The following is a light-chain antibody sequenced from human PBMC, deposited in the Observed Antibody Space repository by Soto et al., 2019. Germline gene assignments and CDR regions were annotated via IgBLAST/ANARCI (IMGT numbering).Light chain of an antibody. CDR2: DVS. Sequence: QSALTQPPSASGSPGQSVTISCTGTSSDVGGYKYVSWYQQHPVKAPKLLIYDVSKRASGVPDRFSGSTYGNTASLTVSWLQFADEAVNYFRSYAGSNNWGFVGWTMLTVL. J-gene: IGLJ2*01. V-gene: IGLV2-8*01. CDR1: SSDVGGYKY. CDR3: RSYAGSNNWG.